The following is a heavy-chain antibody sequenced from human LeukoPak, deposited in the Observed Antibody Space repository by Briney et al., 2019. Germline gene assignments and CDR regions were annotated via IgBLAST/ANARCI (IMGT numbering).Heavy chain of an antibody. D-gene: IGHD3-10*01. CDR1: GFTFSNYA. V-gene: IGHV3-23*01. CDR2: ISDNGGGT. Sequence: GGSLRLSCAASGFTFSNYAMSWVRQAPGKGLEWVSTISDNGGGTHYADSVKGRFTISRENSQNSLYLQINSLRSEDTAIYFCAKDLYGPGTFFDYWGQGTLVTVSS. CDR3: AKDLYGPGTFFDY. J-gene: IGHJ4*02.